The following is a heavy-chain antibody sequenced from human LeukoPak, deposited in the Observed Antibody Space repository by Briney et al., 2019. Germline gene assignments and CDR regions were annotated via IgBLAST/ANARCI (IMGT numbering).Heavy chain of an antibody. CDR1: GFIFSSDA. Sequence: GGSLRLSCAASGFIFSSDALSWVRQAPGKGLEWVSLISGSGGRTDYADSVKGRFTTSRDNSKNTLYLQMNSLKAEDTAVYYCAKHVRTSVWFFDYWGQGTLVTVSS. CDR2: ISGSGGRT. CDR3: AKHVRTSVWFFDY. J-gene: IGHJ4*02. V-gene: IGHV3-23*01. D-gene: IGHD6-19*01.